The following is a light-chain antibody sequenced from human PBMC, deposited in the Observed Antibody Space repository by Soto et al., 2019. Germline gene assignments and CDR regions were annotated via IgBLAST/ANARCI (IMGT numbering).Light chain of an antibody. CDR2: LNSDGSH. Sequence: QLVLTQSPSASASLGASVKLTCTLSSGHSSYAIAWHQQQPEKGPRYLMNLNSDGSHYKGGGIPDRFSGSSSGAERYLTISSLQSDDEAVYYCQTWGLSLQVFGTGTKLTVL. CDR3: QTWGLSLQV. V-gene: IGLV4-69*01. CDR1: SGHSSYA. J-gene: IGLJ1*01.